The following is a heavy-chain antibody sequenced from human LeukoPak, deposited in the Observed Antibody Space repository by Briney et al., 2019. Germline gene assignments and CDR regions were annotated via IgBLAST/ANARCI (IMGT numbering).Heavy chain of an antibody. Sequence: ASVKVSCKASGYTFTSYDINWARQATGQGLEWMGWMNPNSGNTGYAQKFQGRVTMTRNTSISTDYMELSSLRSEDTAVYYCARGAGSSWLYYYYYYYMDVWGKGTTVTVSS. V-gene: IGHV1-8*01. D-gene: IGHD6-13*01. CDR1: GYTFTSYD. J-gene: IGHJ6*03. CDR2: MNPNSGNT. CDR3: ARGAGSSWLYYYYYYYMDV.